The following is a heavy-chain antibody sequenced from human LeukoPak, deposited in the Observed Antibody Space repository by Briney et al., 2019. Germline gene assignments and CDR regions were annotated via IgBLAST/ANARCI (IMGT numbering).Heavy chain of an antibody. V-gene: IGHV3-7*01. D-gene: IGHD4-17*01. CDR3: ARDIDYGDYGDY. J-gene: IGHJ4*02. Sequence: GGSLRLSCAASGFTFSSDWMSWVRQAPGKGLEWVANIKQDGSEKYYVDSVKGRFTISRDNAKNSLYLQMNSLRAEDTAVYYCARDIDYGDYGDYWGQGTLVTVSS. CDR1: GFTFSSDW. CDR2: IKQDGSEK.